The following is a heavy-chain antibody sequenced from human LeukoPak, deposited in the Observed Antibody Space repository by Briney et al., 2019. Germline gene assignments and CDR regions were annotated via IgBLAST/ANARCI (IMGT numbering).Heavy chain of an antibody. J-gene: IGHJ4*02. V-gene: IGHV1-8*01. CDR1: GYTFTIYD. CDR2: MNPNSANT. D-gene: IGHD3-10*01. Sequence: ASVKVSCTASGYTFTIYDINWVRQATGQGLAWMGWMNPNSANTGYAQKFQGRVSMTRNTSINTAYMELSSLRSEDTAVYYCAMRNGSGSLYFDYWGQGTLVTVSS. CDR3: AMRNGSGSLYFDY.